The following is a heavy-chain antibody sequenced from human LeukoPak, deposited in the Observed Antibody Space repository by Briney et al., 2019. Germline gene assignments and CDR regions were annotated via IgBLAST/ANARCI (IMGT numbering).Heavy chain of an antibody. CDR2: ISSGSTI. CDR3: ARGADVDY. J-gene: IGHJ4*02. Sequence: GGSLRLSCAASGFTFSSYEMNWVRQAPGKGLEWVSYISSGSTIYYADSVKGRFTISRDNAKNSLYLQMNSLRAEDTAVYYCARGADVDYWGQGTLVTVSS. CDR1: GFTFSSYE. V-gene: IGHV3-48*03. D-gene: IGHD6-13*01.